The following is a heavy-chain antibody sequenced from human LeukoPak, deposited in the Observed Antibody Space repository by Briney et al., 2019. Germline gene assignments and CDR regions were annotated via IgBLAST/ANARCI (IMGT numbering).Heavy chain of an antibody. CDR3: ATSHYYDSSGRVSYFEY. Sequence: GASVKVSCKVSGYTLTELSMHWVRQAPGKGLEWMGGFDPEDGETIYAQKFQGRVTMTEDTSTDTAYMELSSLRSEDTAVYYCATSHYYDSSGRVSYFEYWGQGTLVTVSS. D-gene: IGHD3-22*01. J-gene: IGHJ4*02. CDR2: FDPEDGET. CDR1: GYTLTELS. V-gene: IGHV1-24*01.